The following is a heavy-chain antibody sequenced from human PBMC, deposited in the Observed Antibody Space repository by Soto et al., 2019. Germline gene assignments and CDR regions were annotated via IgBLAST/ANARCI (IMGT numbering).Heavy chain of an antibody. CDR1: GFTFSSYA. V-gene: IGHV3-33*01. CDR2: LWYDGSNI. Sequence: QVQLVESGGGVVQPGKSLRLSCTTSGFTFSSYAMHWVRQAPGKGLEWVAVLWYDGSNIQYADSVKGRFTISRDNSTSTVYLQMDSLRAEDTAVYYCARDVNDFWSGYLYWGQGTLVTVSS. CDR3: ARDVNDFWSGYLY. D-gene: IGHD3-3*01. J-gene: IGHJ4*02.